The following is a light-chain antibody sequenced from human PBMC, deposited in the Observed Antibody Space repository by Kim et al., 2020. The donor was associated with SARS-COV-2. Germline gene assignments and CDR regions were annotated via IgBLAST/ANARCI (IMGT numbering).Light chain of an antibody. CDR3: QQYNNWPPLT. J-gene: IGKJ4*01. CDR1: QSVGSD. CDR2: GAS. Sequence: SLMKRVNPSCRAGQSVGSDLAWYEQKPGQAPRLLIVGASTRATGIPDRFSGTGSGTEFTLTISSLQSEDFAVYYGQQYNNWPPLTFGGGTKVDIK. V-gene: IGKV3-15*01.